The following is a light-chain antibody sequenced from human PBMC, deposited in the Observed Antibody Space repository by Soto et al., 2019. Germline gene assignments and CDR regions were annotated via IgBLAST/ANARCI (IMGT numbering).Light chain of an antibody. V-gene: IGKV3D-20*02. J-gene: IGKJ5*01. CDR3: QQRSNWIN. CDR2: DAS. Sequence: EIVLTHSPGTLSLSPGERATLSCRASQSVSSSYLAWYQQKPGQAPRLLIYDASNRATGIPARFSGSGSGTDFTLTISSLEPEDFAVYYCQQRSNWINFGQGTRLEIK. CDR1: QSVSSSY.